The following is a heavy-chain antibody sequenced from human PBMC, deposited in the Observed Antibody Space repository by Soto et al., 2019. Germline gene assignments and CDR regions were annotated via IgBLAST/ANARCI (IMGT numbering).Heavy chain of an antibody. V-gene: IGHV1-69*13. CDR3: ARDSTPPLQPYYYYGMDV. CDR1: GGTFSSYA. Sequence: ASVKVSCKASGGTFSSYAISWVRQAPGQGLEWMGGIIPIFGTANYAQKFQGRVTITADESTSTAYMELSSLRSEDTAVYYCARDSTPPLQPYYYYGMDVWGQGTTVTVSS. CDR2: IIPIFGTA. D-gene: IGHD5-18*01. J-gene: IGHJ6*02.